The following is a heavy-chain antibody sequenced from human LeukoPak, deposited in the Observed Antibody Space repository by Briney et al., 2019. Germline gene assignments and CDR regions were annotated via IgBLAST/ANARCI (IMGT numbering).Heavy chain of an antibody. J-gene: IGHJ4*02. Sequence: GGSLRLSCAASGFTFGSYWMTWVRQAPGKGLEWVANINLDASGKFYEDSVEGRFTVSRDNAALYLQMNSLRADDTGVYYCARDSRNRFDYWGQGTLVTVSS. CDR1: GFTFGSYW. CDR3: ARDSRNRFDY. V-gene: IGHV3-7*01. CDR2: INLDASGK.